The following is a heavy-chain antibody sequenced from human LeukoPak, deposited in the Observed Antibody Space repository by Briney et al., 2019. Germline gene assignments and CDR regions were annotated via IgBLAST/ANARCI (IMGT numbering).Heavy chain of an antibody. CDR1: GFTFSGSA. CDR2: VRSKDNGHAA. CDR3: SRTSDIAWYFDL. Sequence: GGSLKLSCAASGFTFSGSAMHWVRQASGKGLEWVGRVRSKDNGHAASYTASVKGRFTVSRDDSKNTAYLQMDSLKTEDTAVYFCSRTSDIAWYFDLWGRGTLVTVSS. J-gene: IGHJ2*01. V-gene: IGHV3-73*01. D-gene: IGHD5-12*01.